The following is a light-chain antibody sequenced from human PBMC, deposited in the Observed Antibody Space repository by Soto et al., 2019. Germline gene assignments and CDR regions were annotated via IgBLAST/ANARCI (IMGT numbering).Light chain of an antibody. J-gene: IGKJ2*01. V-gene: IGKV1-5*03. CDR1: QSISDW. CDR3: QRYSSYYMYT. Sequence: DIQMTQSPSTLSASVGDRVTITCRASQSISDWLAWYQQKPGQAPKLLIYKASSLESGVPSRFSGSGSGTEFTLTISSLQPDDVATYYCQRYSSYYMYTFGQGTKVDIK. CDR2: KAS.